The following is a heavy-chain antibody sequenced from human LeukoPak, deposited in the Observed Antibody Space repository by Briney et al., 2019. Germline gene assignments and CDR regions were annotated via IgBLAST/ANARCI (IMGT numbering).Heavy chain of an antibody. Sequence: GGSLRLSCAASGFTFSSYAMSWVRQAPGKGLEWVSAISGSGGSTYYADSVKGRFTISRDNSKNTLYLQMNSLRAEDTAVYYCAGPPAGYYYYMDVWGKGTTVTVSS. V-gene: IGHV3-23*01. CDR2: ISGSGGST. J-gene: IGHJ6*03. CDR3: AGPPAGYYYYMDV. CDR1: GFTFSSYA.